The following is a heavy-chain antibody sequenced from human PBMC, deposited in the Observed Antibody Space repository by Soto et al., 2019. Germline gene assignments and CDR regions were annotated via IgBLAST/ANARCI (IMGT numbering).Heavy chain of an antibody. CDR2: ISAHNGNT. V-gene: IGHV1-18*01. D-gene: IGHD1-1*01. J-gene: IGHJ4*02. Sequence: QVHLVQSGAEVKKPGSSVKVSCKGSGYTFTSYGITWVRQAPGQGLEWMGWISAHNGNTDYAQKLQGRVTVTRDTSTSTAYMELRSLRSDVTAVYSCARGRYGDYWGQGSVVTVSS. CDR3: ARGRYGDY. CDR1: GYTFTSYG.